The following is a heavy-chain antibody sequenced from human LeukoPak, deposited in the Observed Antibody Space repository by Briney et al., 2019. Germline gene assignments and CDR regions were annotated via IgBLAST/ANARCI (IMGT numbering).Heavy chain of an antibody. D-gene: IGHD5-18*01. Sequence: GGSLRLSCAASGFTFSSYSMNWVRQAPGKGLEWVSSISSSSSYIYYADSVKGRFTISRDNSKNTLYLQMNSLRAEDTAVYYCASGYSYGYVYYYYGMDVWGQGTTVIVSS. J-gene: IGHJ6*02. V-gene: IGHV3-21*04. CDR3: ASGYSYGYVYYYYGMDV. CDR2: ISSSSSYI. CDR1: GFTFSSYS.